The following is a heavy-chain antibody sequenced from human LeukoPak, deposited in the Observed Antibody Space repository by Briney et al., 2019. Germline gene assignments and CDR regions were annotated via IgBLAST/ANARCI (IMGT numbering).Heavy chain of an antibody. CDR3: AREYSRTAGRFWDYYYGMDV. J-gene: IGHJ6*02. Sequence: SQTLSLTCAVSGDIVSSNSAAWNWIRQSPSRGLEWLGRAYYRSKWYNDYAVSVKSRITINPDTSKNQFSLQLNSVTPEDTAVYYCAREYSRTAGRFWDYYYGMDVWGQGTTVTVSS. CDR1: GDIVSSNSAA. D-gene: IGHD6-13*01. CDR2: AYYRSKWYN. V-gene: IGHV6-1*01.